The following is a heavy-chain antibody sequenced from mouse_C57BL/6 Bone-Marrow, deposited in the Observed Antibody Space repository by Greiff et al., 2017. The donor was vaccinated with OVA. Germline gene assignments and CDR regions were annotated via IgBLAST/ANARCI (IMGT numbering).Heavy chain of an antibody. V-gene: IGHV1-81*01. CDR2: IYPRSGNT. J-gene: IGHJ3*01. D-gene: IGHD1-1*01. CDR1: GYTFTSYG. CDR3: ARSWYGSTWFAY. Sequence: VQLQQSGAELARPGASVKLSCKASGYTFTSYGISWVKQRTGQGLEWIGEIYPRSGNTYYNEKFKGKATLTADKSSSTAYMELRSLTPEDSAVYFCARSWYGSTWFAYWGQGTLVTVSA.